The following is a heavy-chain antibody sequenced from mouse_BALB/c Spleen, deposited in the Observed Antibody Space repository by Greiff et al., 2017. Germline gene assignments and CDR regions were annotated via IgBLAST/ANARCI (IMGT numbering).Heavy chain of an antibody. CDR2: ISSGGST. CDR3: ARDPVVDAMDY. CDR1: GFTFSSYA. J-gene: IGHJ4*01. D-gene: IGHD1-1*01. Sequence: EVQGVESGGGLVKPGGSLKLSCAASGFTFSSYAMSWVRQTPEKRLEWVASISSGGSTYYPDSVKGRFTISRDNARNILYLQMSSLKSEDTAMYYCARDPVVDAMDYWGQGTSVTVSS. V-gene: IGHV5-6-5*01.